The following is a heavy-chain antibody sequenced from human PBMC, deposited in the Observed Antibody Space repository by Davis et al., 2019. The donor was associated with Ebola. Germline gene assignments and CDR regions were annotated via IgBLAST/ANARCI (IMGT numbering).Heavy chain of an antibody. J-gene: IGHJ4*02. V-gene: IGHV4-59*08. CDR1: GGSISSYY. D-gene: IGHD2-8*02. CDR3: AGGVVVLPDY. Sequence: PSETLSLTCTVSGGSISSYYWSWIRQPPGKGLEWIGYIYYSGSTNYNPSLKSRVTISVDTSKNQFSLKLNSVTAADTAVYYCAGGVVVLPDYWGQGTLVTVSS. CDR2: IYYSGST.